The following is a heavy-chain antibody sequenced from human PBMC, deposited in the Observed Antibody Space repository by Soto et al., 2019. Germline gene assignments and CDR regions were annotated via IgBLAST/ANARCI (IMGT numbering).Heavy chain of an antibody. CDR3: ARASNNLGYSYGPDF. CDR2: INHSGST. CDR1: GGSFSGYY. V-gene: IGHV4-34*01. D-gene: IGHD5-18*01. J-gene: IGHJ4*02. Sequence: QVQLQQWGAGLLKPSETLSLTCAVYGGSFSGYYCTWIRHPPGKGLEWMGEINHSGSTNYNPSLKSRVTISVDTSKNQFSLKLSSVTAADTAVYYCARASNNLGYSYGPDFWGQGILVTLSS.